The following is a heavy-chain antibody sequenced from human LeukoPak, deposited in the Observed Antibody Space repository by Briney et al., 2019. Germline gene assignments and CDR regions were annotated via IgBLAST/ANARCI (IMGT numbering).Heavy chain of an antibody. V-gene: IGHV1-18*01. J-gene: IGHJ5*02. Sequence: ASVKVSCKASGYNFGIFGINWVRQAPGQGLEWMGWISANNGNTKYAQSLQGRVTMTTDTSTSTAYMELRSLRSDDTAVYYCARVGVVVPSAWFDPWGQGTLVTVSS. CDR1: GYNFGIFG. CDR3: ARVGVVVPSAWFDP. CDR2: ISANNGNT. D-gene: IGHD2-2*01.